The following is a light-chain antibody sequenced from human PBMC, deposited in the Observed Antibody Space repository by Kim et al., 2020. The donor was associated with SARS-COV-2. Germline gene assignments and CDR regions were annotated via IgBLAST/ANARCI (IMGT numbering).Light chain of an antibody. V-gene: IGLV2-11*01. CDR3: CSYAGGYTWI. J-gene: IGLJ2*01. CDR1: SSDVGDYNY. Sequence: QSALTQPRSVSGSPGQSVTISCTGTSSDVGDYNYVTWHQQHPGKAPKLMIYDVSERPSGVPDRFSGSKSGNTASLTISGLQAEDEADYYCCSYAGGYTWIFSGGTQLTVL. CDR2: DVS.